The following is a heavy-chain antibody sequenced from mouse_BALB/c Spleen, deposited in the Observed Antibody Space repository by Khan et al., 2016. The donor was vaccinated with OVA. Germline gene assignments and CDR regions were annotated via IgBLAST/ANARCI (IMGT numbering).Heavy chain of an antibody. D-gene: IGHD3-1*01. V-gene: IGHV5-15*02. Sequence: EVELVESGGGLVQPGGSRKLSCAASGFTFSDYGMAWIRQGPGTGPEWITFISSLAYNFYYADTVTGRFTISRENAKDTLYLEMNRLRSEDTAMYYWARGGTGGVAYWGQGTLVTVSA. J-gene: IGHJ3*01. CDR1: GFTFSDYG. CDR2: ISSLAYNF. CDR3: ARGGTGGVAY.